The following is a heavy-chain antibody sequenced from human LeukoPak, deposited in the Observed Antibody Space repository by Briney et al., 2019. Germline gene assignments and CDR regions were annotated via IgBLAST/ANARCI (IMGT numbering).Heavy chain of an antibody. J-gene: IGHJ5*02. V-gene: IGHV3-23*01. CDR3: AKPGIAVAGISNWIDP. Sequence: GGSLRLSCAASGFTFSSYAMSWVRQAPGKGLEWVSAISGSGGSTYYADSVKGRFTISRDNSKNTLYLQMNSLRAEDTAVYYCAKPGIAVAGISNWIDPWGQGTLVTVSS. CDR2: ISGSGGST. D-gene: IGHD6-19*01. CDR1: GFTFSSYA.